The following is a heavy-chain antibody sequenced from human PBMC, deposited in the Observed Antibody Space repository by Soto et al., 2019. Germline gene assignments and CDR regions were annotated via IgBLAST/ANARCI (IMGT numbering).Heavy chain of an antibody. J-gene: IGHJ6*02. Sequence: QVQLVESGGGVVQPGRSLRLSCAASGFTFSTYGMHWVRQAPGKGLEWVAAISYDGSHKDYADSVKGRFTISRDNSKNTLYLQMNSLRPEDTAVYYCAKGREQQLVRIGLDVWGQGTTVTVPS. CDR3: AKGREQQLVRIGLDV. CDR1: GFTFSTYG. V-gene: IGHV3-30*18. D-gene: IGHD6-13*01. CDR2: ISYDGSHK.